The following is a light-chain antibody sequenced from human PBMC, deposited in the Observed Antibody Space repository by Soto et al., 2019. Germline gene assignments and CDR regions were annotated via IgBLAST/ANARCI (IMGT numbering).Light chain of an antibody. CDR3: QQYTSYSRE. Sequence: IEGTQTHTRLAACVGGRMSINCLVSKSISGWLAWYQQKPGKASKLMIYDDSTLESGVPSRFSGSGSGTDFTLTISGLQPDDFPTYYCQQYTSYSREFGEGAKLDIK. CDR2: DDS. V-gene: IGKV1-5*01. CDR1: KSISGW. J-gene: IGKJ1*01.